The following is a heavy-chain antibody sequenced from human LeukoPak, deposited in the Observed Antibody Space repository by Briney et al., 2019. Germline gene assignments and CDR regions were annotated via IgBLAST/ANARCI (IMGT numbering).Heavy chain of an antibody. CDR1: GGSISGHY. CDR3: ARHDSYALGSHPLDV. Sequence: SETLSLTCTVSGGSISGHYWSWIRLPPGKGLEWIVYIHYSGTTNYNPSLRSRVTISVDTSKNQFSLKVNSVTATDTAVYFCARHDSYALGSHPLDVWGQGTTVIVSS. J-gene: IGHJ6*02. CDR2: IHYSGTT. V-gene: IGHV4-59*08. D-gene: IGHD3-10*01.